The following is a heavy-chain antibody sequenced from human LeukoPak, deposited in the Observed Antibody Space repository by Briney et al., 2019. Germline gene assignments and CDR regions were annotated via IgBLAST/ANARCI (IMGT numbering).Heavy chain of an antibody. CDR1: GCTFTSYG. D-gene: IGHD3-10*01. V-gene: IGHV1-18*01. Sequence: ASVKVSCKASGCTFTSYGCSWVRQAPGQGLEWMGWISAYNGNTNYAQKLQGRVTMTTDTSTSTGYMELRSLRSDDTAVYYCARISGSYYYMDVWGKGTTVTVSS. CDR2: ISAYNGNT. CDR3: ARISGSYYYMDV. J-gene: IGHJ6*03.